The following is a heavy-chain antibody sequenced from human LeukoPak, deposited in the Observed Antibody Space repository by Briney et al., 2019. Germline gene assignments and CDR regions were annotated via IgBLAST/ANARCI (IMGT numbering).Heavy chain of an antibody. CDR2: ISPNSGGT. Sequence: GASVKVSCKASGYTFTGYYMHWVRQAPGQGLEWMGWISPNSGGTNYAQKFQGRVTMTRDTSISTAYMELSRLRSDDTAVYYCARARDYYDSSGRTGFDYWGQGTLVTVSS. J-gene: IGHJ4*02. D-gene: IGHD3-22*01. CDR1: GYTFTGYY. V-gene: IGHV1-2*02. CDR3: ARARDYYDSSGRTGFDY.